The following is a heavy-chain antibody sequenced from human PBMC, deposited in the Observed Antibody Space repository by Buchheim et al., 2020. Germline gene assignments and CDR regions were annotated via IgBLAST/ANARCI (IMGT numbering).Heavy chain of an antibody. CDR2: IYTSGST. CDR3: ARDMGYCSGGSCYRWFGP. V-gene: IGHV4-61*02. Sequence: QVQLQESGPGLVKPSQTLSLTCTVSGGSISSGSYYWSWIRQPAGKGLEWIGRIYTSGSTNYNPSLKSRVTISVDTSKNQFSLKLSSVTAADTAVYYCARDMGYCSGGSCYRWFGPWGQGTL. J-gene: IGHJ5*02. D-gene: IGHD2-15*01. CDR1: GGSISSGSYY.